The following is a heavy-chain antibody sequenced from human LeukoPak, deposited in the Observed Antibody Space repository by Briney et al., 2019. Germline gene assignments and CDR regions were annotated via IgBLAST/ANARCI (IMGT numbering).Heavy chain of an antibody. Sequence: TSETLSLTCAVYGGSFSGYYWSWIRQPAGKGLEWIGEINHSGSTNYNPSLKSRVTISVDTSKNQFSLKLSSVTAADTAVYYCARGGLMVYAVRVQNDAFDIWGQGTMVTVSS. CDR1: GGSFSGYY. D-gene: IGHD2-8*01. CDR3: ARGGLMVYAVRVQNDAFDI. J-gene: IGHJ3*02. V-gene: IGHV4-34*01. CDR2: INHSGST.